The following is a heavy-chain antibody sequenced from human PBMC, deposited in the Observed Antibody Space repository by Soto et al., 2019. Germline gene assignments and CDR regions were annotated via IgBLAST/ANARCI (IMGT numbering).Heavy chain of an antibody. CDR2: INVYNGNT. D-gene: IGHD3-10*01. V-gene: IGHV1-18*01. J-gene: IGHJ4*02. CDR1: GYTFTSYG. Sequence: QVQLVQSGAGVKKPGASVKVSCKASGYTFTSYGISWVRQAPGQGLEWMGWINVYNGNTNYAQKLQGRVTMTTDTSTSTAYLDLRGLRSDDTAVYFCARDTSRGEYDYWGQGTLVTVSS. CDR3: ARDTSRGEYDY.